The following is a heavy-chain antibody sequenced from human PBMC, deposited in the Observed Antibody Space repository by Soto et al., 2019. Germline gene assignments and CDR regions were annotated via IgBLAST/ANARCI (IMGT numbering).Heavy chain of an antibody. V-gene: IGHV1-18*01. CDR3: ARDFVHGYTGYSDY. CDR2: ISTYNANT. D-gene: IGHD5-12*01. Sequence: QVQLVQSGAEVKKPGASVKVSCKASGFTFSNYGINWVRQAPGQGLEWMGWISTYNANTNFAQKFQGRVTMTTDTTTSTAYMELRSLRSDDTAVYYCARDFVHGYTGYSDYWGQGTLVTVSS. CDR1: GFTFSNYG. J-gene: IGHJ4*02.